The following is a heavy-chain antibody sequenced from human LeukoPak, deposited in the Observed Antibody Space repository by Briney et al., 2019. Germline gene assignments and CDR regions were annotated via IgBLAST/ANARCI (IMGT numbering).Heavy chain of an antibody. V-gene: IGHV1-46*01. J-gene: IGHJ6*03. Sequence: ASVKVSCKASGYTFTSYYMHWVRQAPGQGLEWMGIINPSGGSTSYAQKFQGRVTMTRDMSTSTVYMELSRLTSDDTAVYFCARAPRYCTNGVCTQDYYYYYMDVWGKGTTVTVSS. CDR2: INPSGGST. CDR3: ARAPRYCTNGVCTQDYYYYYMDV. CDR1: GYTFTSYY. D-gene: IGHD2-8*01.